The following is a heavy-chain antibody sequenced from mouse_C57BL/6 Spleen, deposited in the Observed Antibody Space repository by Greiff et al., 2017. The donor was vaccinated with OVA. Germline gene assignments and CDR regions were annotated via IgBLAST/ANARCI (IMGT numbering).Heavy chain of an antibody. V-gene: IGHV1-54*01. J-gene: IGHJ2*01. CDR3: ARWDYYGSHYFDY. CDR1: GYAFTNYL. Sequence: QVQLQQSGAELVRPGTSVTVSCKASGYAFTNYLIEWVKQRPGQGLEWIGVINPGSGGTNYNEKFKGKATLTADKSSSTAYMQLSSLTSEDSAVYFCARWDYYGSHYFDYWGQGTTLTVSS. D-gene: IGHD1-1*01. CDR2: INPGSGGT.